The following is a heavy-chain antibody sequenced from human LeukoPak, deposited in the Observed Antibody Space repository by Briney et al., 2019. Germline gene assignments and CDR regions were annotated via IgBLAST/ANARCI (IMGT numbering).Heavy chain of an antibody. CDR2: ISSTSTTI. CDR3: VRNDGDDASDI. J-gene: IGHJ3*02. CDR1: GFTFSGYS. D-gene: IGHD4-17*01. Sequence: PGGSLRLSCAASGFTFSGYSMNWFRQAPGRGLEWVSYISSTSTTIYYKDSVKGRFTISRDNAKNSLYLHMTSLRVEDTAVYYCVRNDGDDASDIWGQGTMVTVSS. V-gene: IGHV3-48*01.